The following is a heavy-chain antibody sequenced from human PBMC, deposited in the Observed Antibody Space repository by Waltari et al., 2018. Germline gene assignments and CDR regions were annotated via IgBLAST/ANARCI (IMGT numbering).Heavy chain of an antibody. V-gene: IGHV3-21*01. J-gene: IGHJ4*02. CDR3: ARGGGGSYYGVDY. Sequence: EVQLVESGGGLVKPGGSLRLSCAASGFTFSSYSMNWVRPAPGKGLEWVSSISSSSSYIYYADSVKGRFTISRDNAKNSLYLQMNSLRAEDTAVYYCARGGGGSYYGVDYWGQGTLVTVSS. D-gene: IGHD1-26*01. CDR1: GFTFSSYS. CDR2: ISSSSSYI.